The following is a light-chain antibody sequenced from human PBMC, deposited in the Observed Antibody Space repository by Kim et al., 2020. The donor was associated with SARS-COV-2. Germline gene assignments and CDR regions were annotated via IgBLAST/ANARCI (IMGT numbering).Light chain of an antibody. V-gene: IGKV1-39*01. J-gene: IGKJ5*01. CDR2: TAS. CDR3: QQSYSNSIT. Sequence: ASVGDRVTITCRASQSISNYLNWYQKKSGEAPKLLIHTASILQSGVPSRFSGSGSGTDFTLTISSLQPEDFATYYCQQSYSNSITFGQGTRLEIK. CDR1: QSISNY.